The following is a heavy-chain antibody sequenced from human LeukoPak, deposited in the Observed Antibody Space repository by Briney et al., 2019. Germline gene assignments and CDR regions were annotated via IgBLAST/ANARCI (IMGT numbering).Heavy chain of an antibody. CDR1: GGSISSYY. J-gene: IGHJ6*02. V-gene: IGHV4-59*01. CDR2: IYYSGST. Sequence: SETLSLTCTVSGGSISSYYWSWIRQPPGKGLEWIGYIYYSGSTNYNPSLKSRVTISVDTSKNQFSLKLSSVTAADTAVYYCARVPLGYCSGGSCYSDYYYGMDVWGQGTTVTVSS. CDR3: ARVPLGYCSGGSCYSDYYYGMDV. D-gene: IGHD2-15*01.